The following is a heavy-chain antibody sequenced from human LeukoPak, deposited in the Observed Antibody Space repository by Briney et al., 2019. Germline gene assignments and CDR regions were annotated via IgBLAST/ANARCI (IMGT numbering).Heavy chain of an antibody. J-gene: IGHJ4*02. Sequence: SETLSLTCAVYGGSFSGYYWSWIRQPPGKGLEWIGEINHSGSTNYNPPLKSRVTISVDTSKNQFSLKLSSVTAADTAVYYCARRTSRYDFWSGRTALDYWGQGTLVTVSS. CDR3: ARRTSRYDFWSGRTALDY. V-gene: IGHV4-34*01. CDR2: INHSGST. CDR1: GGSFSGYY. D-gene: IGHD3-3*01.